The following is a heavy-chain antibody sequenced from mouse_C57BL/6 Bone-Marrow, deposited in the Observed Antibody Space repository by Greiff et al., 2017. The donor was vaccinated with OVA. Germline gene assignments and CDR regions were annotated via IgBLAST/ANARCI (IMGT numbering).Heavy chain of an antibody. CDR3: ARSITTVVAIYYYAMDY. Sequence: VQLQQPGAELVKPGASVKLSCKASGYTFTSYWMHWVKQRPGQGLEWIGMIHPNSGSTNYNEKFKSKATLTVDKSSSTAYMQLSSLTSEDSAVYYCARSITTVVAIYYYAMDYWGQGTSVTVSS. V-gene: IGHV1-64*01. CDR2: IHPNSGST. J-gene: IGHJ4*01. D-gene: IGHD1-1*01. CDR1: GYTFTSYW.